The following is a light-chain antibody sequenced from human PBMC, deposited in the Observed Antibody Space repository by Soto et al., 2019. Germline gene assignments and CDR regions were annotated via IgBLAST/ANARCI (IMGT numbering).Light chain of an antibody. CDR2: GAS. J-gene: IGKJ5*01. Sequence: VVTQSPATVSVSKGERATLSCRASQSVSSQLAWYQQKPGQAPRLLIYGASTRATGIPARFSGSGSGTEFTLTISSLQSEDFAVYYCQQYGSSITFGQGTRLEIK. V-gene: IGKV3-15*01. CDR3: QQYGSSIT. CDR1: QSVSSQ.